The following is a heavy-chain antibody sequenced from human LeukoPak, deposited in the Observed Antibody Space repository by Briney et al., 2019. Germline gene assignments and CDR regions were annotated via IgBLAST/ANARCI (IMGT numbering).Heavy chain of an antibody. J-gene: IGHJ6*02. CDR3: ARGGVAVPAQTTNYYYYYGMDV. V-gene: IGHV3-64*01. CDR2: ISSNGGST. CDR1: GFTFSSYA. Sequence: PGGSLRLSCAASGFTFSSYAMHWVRQAPGKGLEYVSAISSNGGSTYYANSVKGRFTISRDNSKNTLYLQMGSLRAEDMAVYYCARGGVAVPAQTTNYYYYYGMDVWGQGTTVTVSS. D-gene: IGHD2-2*01.